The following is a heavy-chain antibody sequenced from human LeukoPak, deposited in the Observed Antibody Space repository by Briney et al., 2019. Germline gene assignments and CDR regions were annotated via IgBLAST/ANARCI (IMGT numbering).Heavy chain of an antibody. CDR1: GFTVSNNY. Sequence: GGSLRLSCAASGFTVSNNYMNWVRQAPGKGLEWVSVIYSGGRIYYADSVKGRFTISRDNSKNTLYLQMNSLRAEDTSVYYCGGYSPYLDYWGQGTLVTVSS. D-gene: IGHD3-22*01. J-gene: IGHJ4*02. CDR2: IYSGGRI. CDR3: GGYSPYLDY. V-gene: IGHV3-66*01.